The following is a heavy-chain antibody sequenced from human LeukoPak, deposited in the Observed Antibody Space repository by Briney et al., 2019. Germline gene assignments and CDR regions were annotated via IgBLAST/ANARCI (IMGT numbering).Heavy chain of an antibody. CDR1: GFTFSSYW. J-gene: IGHJ5*02. Sequence: GGSLRLSCAASGFTFSSYWMSWARQAPGKGLEWVANIKQDGSEKYYADSVKGRFTISRDNSKNTLYLQMNSLRAEDTAVYYCARGVAVGYNWFDPWGQGTLVTVSS. V-gene: IGHV3-7*01. D-gene: IGHD3-3*01. CDR3: ARGVAVGYNWFDP. CDR2: IKQDGSEK.